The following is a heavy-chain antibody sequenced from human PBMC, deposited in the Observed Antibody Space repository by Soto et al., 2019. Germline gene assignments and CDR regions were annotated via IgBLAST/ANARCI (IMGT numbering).Heavy chain of an antibody. J-gene: IGHJ4*02. CDR2: ISSSSSYI. CDR3: AIAPVSRTYYDSSGSSDY. D-gene: IGHD3-22*01. Sequence: PGGSLSLSCAASGFTFSSYSMNWVRQAPGKGLEWVSSISSSSSYIYYADSVKGRFTISRDNAKNSLYLQMNSLRAEDTAVYYCAIAPVSRTYYDSSGSSDYWGQGTLVTVSS. CDR1: GFTFSSYS. V-gene: IGHV3-21*01.